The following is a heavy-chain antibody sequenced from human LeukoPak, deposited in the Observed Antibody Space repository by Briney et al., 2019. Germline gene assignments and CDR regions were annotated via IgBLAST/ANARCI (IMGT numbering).Heavy chain of an antibody. J-gene: IGHJ4*02. V-gene: IGHV1-18*01. CDR2: ISAYNGNT. Sequence: ASVKVSYKASGYTFTSYGISCVRQAPGQGLEWMGWISAYNGNTNYAQKLQGRVTMTTDTSTSTAYMELRSLRSDDTAVYYCTRAVADAYYFDYWGQGTLVTVSS. CDR1: GYTFTSYG. D-gene: IGHD6-19*01. CDR3: TRAVADAYYFDY.